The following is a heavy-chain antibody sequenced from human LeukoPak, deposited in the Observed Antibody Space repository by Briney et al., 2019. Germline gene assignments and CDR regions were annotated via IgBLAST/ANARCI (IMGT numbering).Heavy chain of an antibody. J-gene: IGHJ4*02. D-gene: IGHD5-12*01. CDR1: GFTLSTYW. CDR3: ARDRISGRGYNGFLDY. CDR2: IKQDGSAK. V-gene: IGHV3-7*03. Sequence: GGSLRLSCAASGFTLSTYWMSWVRQAPGKGLEWVANIKQDGSAKFYVDSVKGRFTISRDNAENSLDLQMNSPRAEDTAVYYCARDRISGRGYNGFLDYWGQGTLVTVSS.